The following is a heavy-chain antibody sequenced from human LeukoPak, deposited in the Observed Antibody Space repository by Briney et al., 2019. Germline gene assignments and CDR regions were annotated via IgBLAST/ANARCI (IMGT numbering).Heavy chain of an antibody. V-gene: IGHV3-9*01. J-gene: IGHJ4*02. CDR1: GFTFDDYA. CDR2: ISWSSGSI. D-gene: IGHD3-22*01. CDR3: AKDKGGGSGYYAYYFDY. Sequence: GRPLRLSCAASGFTFDDYAMHWVRQAPGKGLEWVSGISWSSGSIGYADSVKGRFTISRDNAKNSLYLQMNSLRAEDTALYYCAKDKGGGSGYYAYYFDYWGQGTLVTVSS.